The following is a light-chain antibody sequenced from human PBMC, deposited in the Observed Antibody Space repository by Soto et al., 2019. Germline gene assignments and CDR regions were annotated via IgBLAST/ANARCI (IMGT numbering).Light chain of an antibody. CDR1: SSNIGSNY. CDR2: RDY. Sequence: QSVLTQPPSASGTPGQRVTISCSGSSSNIGSNYVYWYQQFPGTAPKLLIYRDYQRPSGVPDRFSVSKSGTSASLAISGLRSEDAADYYCAAWDDSLSDAVFGGGTQLTVL. V-gene: IGLV1-47*01. CDR3: AAWDDSLSDAV. J-gene: IGLJ7*01.